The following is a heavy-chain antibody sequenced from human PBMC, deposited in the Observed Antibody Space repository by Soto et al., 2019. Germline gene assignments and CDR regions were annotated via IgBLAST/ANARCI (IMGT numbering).Heavy chain of an antibody. J-gene: IGHJ6*02. CDR2: ISAYNGNT. D-gene: IGHD3-9*01. CDR3: ARVSADYDILTGFYYYYGMDV. CDR1: SYTFASYG. Sequence: ASVKVSCKASSYTFASYGISWVRQAPGQGLEWMGWISAYNGNTNYAQKLQGRVTMTTDTSTSTAYMELRSLRSDDTAVYYCARVSADYDILTGFYYYYGMDVWGQGTTVTVSS. V-gene: IGHV1-18*01.